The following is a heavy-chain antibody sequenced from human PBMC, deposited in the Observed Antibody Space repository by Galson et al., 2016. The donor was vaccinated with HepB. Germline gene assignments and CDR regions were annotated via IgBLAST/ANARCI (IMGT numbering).Heavy chain of an antibody. D-gene: IGHD3-3*01. CDR1: GVSITSGGFS. J-gene: IGHJ4*02. CDR2: IYQGETA. CDR3: ARGTYDFWSGFSPTEYYFDY. Sequence: TLSLTCAVSGVSITSGGFSWNWIRQPPGKGLEWIGYIYQGETAYYTPSPRRRVTLALHSTNTLFSLKLSSVTPADTAVYYCARGTYDFWSGFSPTEYYFDYWGQGALVAVSS. V-gene: IGHV4-30-2*01.